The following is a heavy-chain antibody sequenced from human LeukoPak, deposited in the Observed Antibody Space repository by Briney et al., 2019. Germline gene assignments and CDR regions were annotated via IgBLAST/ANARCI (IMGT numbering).Heavy chain of an antibody. V-gene: IGHV6-1*01. CDR2: TYYRSQFYN. CDR1: GDSVSSTNVG. CDR3: ARGTAFDI. Sequence: SQTLSLTCAISGDSVSSTNVGWNWIRQSPSSGLEWLGRTYYRSQFYNDYADSVKGRITITPDTSKNQFSLQLSSLTPDDTAVYYCARGTAFDIWGQGTMVAVSS. D-gene: IGHD1-14*01. J-gene: IGHJ3*02.